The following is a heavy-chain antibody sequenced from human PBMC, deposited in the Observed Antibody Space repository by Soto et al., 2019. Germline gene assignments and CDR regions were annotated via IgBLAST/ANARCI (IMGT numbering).Heavy chain of an antibody. CDR2: IYPSGSA. J-gene: IGHJ6*02. CDR3: AREIFPYGMDV. Sequence: TLSLTCGVSGCSINSGVYSWSWIRQPPGRGLEWIGNIYPSGSANYSPSLKTRVTISVDRSMNQFSLNLGSVTAADTAVYYCAREIFPYGMDVWGPWTTVTVSS. V-gene: IGHV4-30-2*01. D-gene: IGHD3-3*01. CDR1: GCSINSGVYS.